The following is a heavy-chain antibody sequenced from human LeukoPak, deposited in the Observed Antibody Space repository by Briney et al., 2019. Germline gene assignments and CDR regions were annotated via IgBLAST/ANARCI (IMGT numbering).Heavy chain of an antibody. V-gene: IGHV4-38-2*02. Sequence: SETLSLICTVSGYSISSGYYWGWIRQPPGKGLEWIGSIYHSGVTDYNPSLKSRVTISVDTSKNQFSLKLSSVTAADTAVYNCARVGGSAYPSTGFDFWGQGTLVTVSS. D-gene: IGHD3-16*01. CDR1: GYSISSGYY. J-gene: IGHJ5*01. CDR2: IYHSGVT. CDR3: ARVGGSAYPSTGFDF.